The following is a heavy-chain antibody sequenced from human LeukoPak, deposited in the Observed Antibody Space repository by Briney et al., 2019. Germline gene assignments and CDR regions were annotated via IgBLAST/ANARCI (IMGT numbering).Heavy chain of an antibody. Sequence: PSETLSFTCTVSGGSISSGGYYWSWIRQHPGKGLEWIGYIYYSGSTYYNPSLKSRVTISVDTSKNQFSLKLSSVTAADTAVYYCARAPARVTTPFDPWGQGTLVTVSS. CDR2: IYYSGST. CDR3: ARAPARVTTPFDP. J-gene: IGHJ5*02. CDR1: GGSISSGGYY. V-gene: IGHV4-31*03. D-gene: IGHD4-17*01.